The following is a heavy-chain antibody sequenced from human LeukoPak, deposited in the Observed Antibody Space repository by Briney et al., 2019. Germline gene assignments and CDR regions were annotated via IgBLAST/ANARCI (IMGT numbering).Heavy chain of an antibody. D-gene: IGHD1-26*01. J-gene: IGHJ4*02. CDR3: ARETDRSWESPDFDY. V-gene: IGHV4-59*12. CDR1: GGSISSYY. Sequence: PSETLSLTCTVSGGSISSYYWSWIRQPPGKGLEWIGYIYYSGSTNYNPSLKSRVTISVDTSKNQFSLKLSSVTAADTAVYYCARETDRSWESPDFDYWGQGTLVTVSS. CDR2: IYYSGST.